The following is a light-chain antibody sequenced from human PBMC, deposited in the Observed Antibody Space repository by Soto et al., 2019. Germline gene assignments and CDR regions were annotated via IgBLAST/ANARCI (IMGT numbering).Light chain of an antibody. CDR2: DVS. V-gene: IGLV2-14*01. J-gene: IGLJ3*02. Sequence: QSALTQPASVSGSPGQSITISCTGTSSDVGAHNFVSWYQQHPDKAPTLMIYDVSTRPSGVSNRFSGSKSGNTASLTISGLQADDEAEYYCSSFTNSNTLVFGGGTKLTVL. CDR3: SSFTNSNTLV. CDR1: SSDVGAHNF.